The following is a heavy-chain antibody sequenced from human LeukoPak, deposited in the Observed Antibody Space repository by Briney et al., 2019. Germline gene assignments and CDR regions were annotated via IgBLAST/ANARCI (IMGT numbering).Heavy chain of an antibody. CDR3: ARHPRLENWGYWYFDL. CDR2: IYYSGST. Sequence: PSETLSLTCTVSGGSISSYYWSWIRQPPGRGLEWIGYIYYSGSTNYNPSLKSRVTISVDTSKNQFSLKLSSVTAADTAVYYCARHPRLENWGYWYFDLWGRGTLVTVSS. CDR1: GGSISSYY. J-gene: IGHJ2*01. V-gene: IGHV4-59*08. D-gene: IGHD7-27*01.